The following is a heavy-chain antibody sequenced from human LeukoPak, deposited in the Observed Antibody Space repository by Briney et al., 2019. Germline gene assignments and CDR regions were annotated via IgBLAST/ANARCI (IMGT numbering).Heavy chain of an antibody. CDR1: GYTFTGYY. CDR2: INPNSSST. Sequence: ASLKVSCKASGYTFTGYYMHWVRQAPGQGLEWMGGINPNSSSTNYAQKFQGRVTRTRNTAISTAYMELSKLRSDDAAVYYCERDFTHHDILTRAYFYYSYMDVWGKGTTVTVSS. D-gene: IGHD3-9*01. V-gene: IGHV1-2*02. CDR3: ERDFTHHDILTRAYFYYSYMDV. J-gene: IGHJ6*03.